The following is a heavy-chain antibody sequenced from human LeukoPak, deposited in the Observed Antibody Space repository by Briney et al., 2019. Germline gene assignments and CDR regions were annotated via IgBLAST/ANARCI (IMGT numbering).Heavy chain of an antibody. Sequence: SETLSLTCAVYGGSFSGYYWSWIRQPPGKGLEWIGEINHSGSTNYNPSFKSRVTISVDTSKNQFSLKLSSVTAADTAVYYCARASETAYFDYWGQGTLVTVSS. J-gene: IGHJ4*02. CDR3: ARASETAYFDY. CDR1: GGSFSGYY. CDR2: INHSGST. V-gene: IGHV4-34*01. D-gene: IGHD5-18*01.